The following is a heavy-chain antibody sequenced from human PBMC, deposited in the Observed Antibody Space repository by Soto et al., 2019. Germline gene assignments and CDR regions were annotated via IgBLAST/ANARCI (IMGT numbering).Heavy chain of an antibody. CDR3: ARFTRQCYYFHYGMDV. CDR1: GYTFTSYG. CDR2: ISAYNGNT. Sequence: ASVKVSCKASGYTFTSYGISWVREAPGQGLEWMGWISAYNGNTNYAQKLQGRVTMTTDTSTSTAYMELRSLRSDDTAVYYRARFTRQCYYFHYGMDVRGPGTTVTVSS. J-gene: IGHJ6*02. D-gene: IGHD2-2*01. V-gene: IGHV1-18*04.